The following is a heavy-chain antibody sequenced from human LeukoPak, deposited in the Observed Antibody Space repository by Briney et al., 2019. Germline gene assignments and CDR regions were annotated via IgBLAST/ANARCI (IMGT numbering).Heavy chain of an antibody. D-gene: IGHD6-13*01. CDR2: ISGSGGST. Sequence: GGSLRLSCAASGFTFSSYAMSWVRQAPGKGLEWVSAISGSGGSTYYADSVKGRFTISRDNSKSTLYLQMNSLRAEDTAVYYCAKDVLTRYSSSWADYWGQGTLVTVSS. CDR1: GFTFSSYA. J-gene: IGHJ4*02. CDR3: AKDVLTRYSSSWADY. V-gene: IGHV3-23*01.